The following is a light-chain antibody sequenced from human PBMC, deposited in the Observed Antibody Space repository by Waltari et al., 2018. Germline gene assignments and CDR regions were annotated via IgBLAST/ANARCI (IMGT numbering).Light chain of an antibody. V-gene: IGKV3-15*01. Sequence: EIVMTQSPASLSVSQGERVTLYCRASQSIHDNLAWYQQKPGQAPRLLIFGASTRATGIPARFSGSGSGPEFTLTITSLQSEDCAVYYCQQYNVWPPLTFGGGTKVEIK. CDR3: QQYNVWPPLT. J-gene: IGKJ4*01. CDR2: GAS. CDR1: QSIHDN.